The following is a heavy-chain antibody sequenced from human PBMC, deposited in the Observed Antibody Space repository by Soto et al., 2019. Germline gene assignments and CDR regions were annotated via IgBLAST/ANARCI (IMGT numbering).Heavy chain of an antibody. V-gene: IGHV3-7*01. D-gene: IGHD2-15*01. CDR2: IKQDGSEK. CDR1: GFTFSSYW. J-gene: IGHJ6*03. CDR3: ARDGGYSDYPYSRDV. Sequence: EVQLVESGGGLVQPGGSLRLSCAASGFTFSSYWMSWVRQAPGKGLEWVANIKQDGSEKYYVHSVKGRFTISRDNAKNSLYLQMNSLSAEATGVYYCARDGGYSDYPYSRDVWGKGTTVTVS.